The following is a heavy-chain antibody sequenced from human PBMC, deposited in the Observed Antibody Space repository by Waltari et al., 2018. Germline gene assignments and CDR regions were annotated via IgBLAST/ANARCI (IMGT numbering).Heavy chain of an antibody. V-gene: IGHV4-38-2*01. J-gene: IGHJ4*02. CDR2: IYHSGST. CDR3: ARIAARLGAFDY. Sequence: QVQLQESGPGLVKPSETLSLTCAVSGYSISSAYYWGWIRQPPGKGLEWIGSIYHSGSTYYNPSLKSRVTISVDTSKNQFSLKLSSVTAADTAVYYCARIAARLGAFDYWGQGTLVTVSS. CDR1: GYSISSAYY. D-gene: IGHD6-6*01.